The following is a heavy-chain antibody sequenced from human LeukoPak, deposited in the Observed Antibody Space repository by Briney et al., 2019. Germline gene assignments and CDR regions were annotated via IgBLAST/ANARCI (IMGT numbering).Heavy chain of an antibody. D-gene: IGHD1-26*01. CDR2: ISYDGNTK. CDR3: AKRGQKWDLEY. J-gene: IGHJ4*02. Sequence: WLPVISYDGNTKYYGASVRGRFTVSRDNSKNTVYLQMNSLRSEDTAVYYCAKRGQKWDLEYWGQGTLVTVAS. V-gene: IGHV3-30*18.